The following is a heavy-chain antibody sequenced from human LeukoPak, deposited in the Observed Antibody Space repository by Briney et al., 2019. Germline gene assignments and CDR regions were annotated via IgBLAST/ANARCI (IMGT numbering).Heavy chain of an antibody. CDR3: ARVRSAVTTLAKRNWFDP. CDR2: MKPNSGNT. CDR1: GYTFTSYD. D-gene: IGHD4-17*01. Sequence: AXXKVSCKASGYTFTSYDMNWVRQAHGEGLEWMGWMKPNSGNTGYAQKLKGRVTMTRKNSIRTAYMEMSRERAEDTAVYYCARVRSAVTTLAKRNWFDPWGQGTLVTVSS. V-gene: IGHV1-8*01. J-gene: IGHJ5*02.